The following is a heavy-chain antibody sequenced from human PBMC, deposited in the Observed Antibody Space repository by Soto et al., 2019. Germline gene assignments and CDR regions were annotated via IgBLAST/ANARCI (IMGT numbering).Heavy chain of an antibody. V-gene: IGHV3-23*01. CDR3: ARRGSGSYYDY. CDR1: GFTFSSDA. D-gene: IGHD1-26*01. Sequence: EVPLLESGGGLVQPGGSLRLSCAASGFTFSSDAMRWVRQAPVKGLEWVSAISGSGDSTYYADSVKGRFTISRDNSKNTLYLKMNSLRAEDTAVYYCARRGSGSYYDYWGQGTLVTVSS. J-gene: IGHJ4*02. CDR2: ISGSGDST.